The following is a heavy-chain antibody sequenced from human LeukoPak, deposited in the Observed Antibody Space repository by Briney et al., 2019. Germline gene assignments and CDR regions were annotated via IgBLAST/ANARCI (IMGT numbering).Heavy chain of an antibody. V-gene: IGHV3-33*06. CDR2: IWYDGSNK. CDR1: GFTFSSYG. Sequence: GGSLRLSCAASGFTFSSYGMHWVRQAPGEGLEWVAVIWYDGSNKYYADSVKGRFTISRDNSKNTLYLQMNSLRAEDTAVYYCAKGGSSGYLDYWGQGTLVTVSS. J-gene: IGHJ4*02. CDR3: AKGGSSGYLDY. D-gene: IGHD3-22*01.